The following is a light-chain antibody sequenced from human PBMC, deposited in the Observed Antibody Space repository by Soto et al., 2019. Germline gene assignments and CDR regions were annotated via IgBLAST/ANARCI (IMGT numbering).Light chain of an antibody. CDR3: QQSYKTPHT. Sequence: DIQMTHSPSSLSASVGDRFTITCRASPGVSAYLRWYQQTQGKAPKLLIYAASNWLSGVPSRFSGSGSGKNFTLTISSLQPEYFGTYYCQQSYKTPHTFGQGTKLEPK. CDR2: AAS. V-gene: IGKV1-39*01. J-gene: IGKJ2*01. CDR1: PGVSAY.